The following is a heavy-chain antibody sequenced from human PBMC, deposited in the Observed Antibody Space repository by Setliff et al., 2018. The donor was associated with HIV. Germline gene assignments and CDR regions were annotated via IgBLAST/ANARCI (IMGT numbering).Heavy chain of an antibody. Sequence: SETLSLTCAVYNGSFSAYYWAWIRQPPGKGLEWIGEINHGGSAPYNPSLTGRVGISVDASKNQFSLKMIAVTAADAAVYYCALLEVPLIVGTPPPIWGQGTLVTVSS. CDR3: ALLEVPLIVGTPPPI. J-gene: IGHJ4*02. CDR1: NGSFSAYY. D-gene: IGHD1-26*01. CDR2: INHGGSA. V-gene: IGHV4-34*01.